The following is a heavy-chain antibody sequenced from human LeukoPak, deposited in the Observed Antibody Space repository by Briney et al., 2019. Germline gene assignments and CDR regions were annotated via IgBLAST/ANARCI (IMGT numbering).Heavy chain of an antibody. CDR3: ARDLKYCTNGVCYRRLDY. D-gene: IGHD2-8*01. V-gene: IGHV3-33*01. J-gene: IGHJ4*02. Sequence: GGSRRPSCAASGVAFSSYGMHWVRQAPGTGLEWVAVIWYDGSNKYYADSVKGRFTISRDNSNNTLYPQMNSLRAEDTAVYYCARDLKYCTNGVCYRRLDYWGQGTLVTVSS. CDR1: GVAFSSYG. CDR2: IWYDGSNK.